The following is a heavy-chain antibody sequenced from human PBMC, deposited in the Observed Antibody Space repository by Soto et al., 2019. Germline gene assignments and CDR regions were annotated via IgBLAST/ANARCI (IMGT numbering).Heavy chain of an antibody. V-gene: IGHV1-18*01. J-gene: IGHJ6*02. Sequence: AAVKVSCKASGYTFTSYGISWVRQAPGQGXEWMGWISAYNGNTNYAQKLQGRVTMTTDTSTSTAYMELRSLRSDDTAVYYCARDSSIAVAGPTGNYYYYYGMDVWGQGTTVTVCS. CDR1: GYTFTSYG. CDR3: ARDSSIAVAGPTGNYYYYYGMDV. CDR2: ISAYNGNT. D-gene: IGHD6-19*01.